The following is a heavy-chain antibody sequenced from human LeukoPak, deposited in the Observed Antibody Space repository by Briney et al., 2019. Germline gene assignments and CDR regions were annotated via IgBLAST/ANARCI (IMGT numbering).Heavy chain of an antibody. CDR2: ISASVGST. Sequence: GGSLRLSCAASGFTFSSYAMTWVRQAPGKGLEWVSGISASVGSTHYADSVKGRFTISRDNSKNTLYLQMNSLRAEDTAVYYCARSWYSDYWGQGTLVTVSS. J-gene: IGHJ4*02. V-gene: IGHV3-23*01. D-gene: IGHD2-15*01. CDR1: GFTFSSYA. CDR3: ARSWYSDY.